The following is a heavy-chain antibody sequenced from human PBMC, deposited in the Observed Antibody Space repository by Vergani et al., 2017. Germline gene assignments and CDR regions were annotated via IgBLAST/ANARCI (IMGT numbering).Heavy chain of an antibody. D-gene: IGHD2-2*01. V-gene: IGHV4-4*07. CDR1: GSSLSAYF. CDR2: ISVGGDT. J-gene: IGHJ4*02. Sequence: QVQLQESGPGLVKPSETLSLTCSVSGSSLSAYFWTWIRQPAGKGLEWIGRISVGGDTNHNPSLKSRVIMSVDTSKNQFFLRLSSVTAADTAVYYCARCHGGVVVVPAAIDYWGQGTLVTVSS. CDR3: ARCHGGVVVVPAAIDY.